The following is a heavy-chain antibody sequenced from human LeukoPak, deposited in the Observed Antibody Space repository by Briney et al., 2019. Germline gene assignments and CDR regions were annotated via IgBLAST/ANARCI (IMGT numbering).Heavy chain of an antibody. Sequence: TLSLTCSVSGGSISSGSAYWSWIRQPAGKGLECIGRIYTSGSTNYNPSLKSRVTMSVDTSKNQFSLNLKSVTPEDTAVYYCARNLIPEQLVLNFWGQGTLVTVSS. CDR3: ARNLIPEQLVLNF. CDR1: GGSISSGSAY. J-gene: IGHJ4*02. D-gene: IGHD6-13*01. CDR2: IYTSGST. V-gene: IGHV4-61*02.